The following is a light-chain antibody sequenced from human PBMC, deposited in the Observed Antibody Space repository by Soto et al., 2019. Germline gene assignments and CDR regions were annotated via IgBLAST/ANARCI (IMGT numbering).Light chain of an antibody. V-gene: IGKV3-20*01. CDR3: QQYGRSPFT. Sequence: EIVLTQSPGTLSLSPGERATLSCRASQSVSSSYLAWYQQTPGQAPRLLIYGASSRATGIPGRFSGSGSGTEFTLTISRLEPGDFAVYYCQQYGRSPFTFGPGTKVDIK. J-gene: IGKJ3*01. CDR1: QSVSSSY. CDR2: GAS.